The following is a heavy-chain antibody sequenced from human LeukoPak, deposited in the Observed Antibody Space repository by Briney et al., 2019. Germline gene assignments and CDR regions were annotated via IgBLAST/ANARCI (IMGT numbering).Heavy chain of an antibody. CDR1: GYTFTGYY. D-gene: IGHD3-22*01. Sequence: ASVKVSCKASGYTFTGYYMHWVRQAPGQGLEWMGWINPNSGGTNYAQKFQGRVTMARDTSISTAYMELSRLRSDDTAVYYCARVDDSMIVVGDYWGQGTLVTVSS. V-gene: IGHV1-2*02. CDR3: ARVDDSMIVVGDY. CDR2: INPNSGGT. J-gene: IGHJ4*02.